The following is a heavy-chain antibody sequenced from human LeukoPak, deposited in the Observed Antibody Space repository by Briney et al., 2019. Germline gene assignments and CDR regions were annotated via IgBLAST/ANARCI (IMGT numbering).Heavy chain of an antibody. Sequence: GGSLRLSCAASGLTFRTSTMNWVRQAPGKGLEWVSTISSITSYIYYADSVKGRFTISRDNAKNSLYLQMNSLRAEDTAVYYCARSGGSGSYISWFDPWGQGTLVTVSS. J-gene: IGHJ5*02. CDR2: ISSITSYI. V-gene: IGHV3-21*01. CDR3: ARSGGSGSYISWFDP. CDR1: GLTFRTST. D-gene: IGHD3-10*01.